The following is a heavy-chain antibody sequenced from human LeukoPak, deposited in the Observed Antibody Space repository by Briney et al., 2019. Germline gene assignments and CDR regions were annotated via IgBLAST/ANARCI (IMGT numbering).Heavy chain of an antibody. CDR3: ARDFEGVHRTTNSYTYYYYMDV. CDR1: GFTVSDNY. D-gene: IGHD2/OR15-2a*01. V-gene: IGHV3-53*01. J-gene: IGHJ6*03. Sequence: GSLRLSCAASGFTVSDNYMTWVRQAPGKGLEWVSIIYGGSTYYADSVKGRFTISRDNSKNTVYLQMNSLRAEDTAVYYCARDFEGVHRTTNSYTYYYYMDVWGKGNTVIVSS. CDR2: IYGGST.